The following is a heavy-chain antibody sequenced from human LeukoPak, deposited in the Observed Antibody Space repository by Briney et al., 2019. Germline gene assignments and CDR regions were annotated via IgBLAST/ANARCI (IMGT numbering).Heavy chain of an antibody. D-gene: IGHD6-13*01. CDR1: GFPVNSNY. J-gene: IGHJ4*02. CDR3: ARDLMGIAYRGAFYY. CDR2: ISGSSSDI. V-gene: IGHV3-48*01. Sequence: GGSLRLSCAASGFPVNSNYMSWVRQAPGKGLEWVSHISGSSSDIYYADSVRGRFTISRDNAKNSLYLQMNSLRAEDTAVYYCARDLMGIAYRGAFYYWGQGTLVTVSS.